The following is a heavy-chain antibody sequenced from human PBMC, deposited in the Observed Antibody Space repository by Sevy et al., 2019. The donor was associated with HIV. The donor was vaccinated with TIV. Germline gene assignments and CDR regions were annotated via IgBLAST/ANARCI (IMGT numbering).Heavy chain of an antibody. CDR2: ISVSGGST. D-gene: IGHD2-2*01. J-gene: IGHJ3*02. Sequence: GGSLRLSCAASGFTFSSYAMSWVRQAPGKGLEWVSGISVSGGSTYYADSVKGRFTISRDNSKNTLYLQMNSLRAEDTAVYYCAKDTCSSTSCYYQDAFDIWGQGTMVTVSS. CDR3: AKDTCSSTSCYYQDAFDI. V-gene: IGHV3-23*01. CDR1: GFTFSSYA.